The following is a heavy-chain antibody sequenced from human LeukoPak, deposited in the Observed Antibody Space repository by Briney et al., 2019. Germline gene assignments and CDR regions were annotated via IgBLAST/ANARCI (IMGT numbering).Heavy chain of an antibody. D-gene: IGHD1-26*01. CDR1: GFTFNIYN. J-gene: IGHJ6*03. CDR2: ITSSSTYT. Sequence: GGSLRLSCAASGFTFNIYNMNWVRQAPGKALEWVSSITSSSTYTYYADSVRGRYTISRDNAKNSLYLQMNGLRAEDTAVYYCARDPYSGDYGPYYYYYMDVWGKGTTVTISS. V-gene: IGHV3-21*01. CDR3: ARDPYSGDYGPYYYYYMDV.